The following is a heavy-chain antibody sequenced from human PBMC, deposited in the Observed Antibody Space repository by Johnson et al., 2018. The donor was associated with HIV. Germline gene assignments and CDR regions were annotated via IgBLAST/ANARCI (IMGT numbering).Heavy chain of an antibody. D-gene: IGHD5-24*01. Sequence: QVQLVESGGGVVQPGRSLRLSCAASGFTFSSYAMHWVRQAPGKGLEWVAVISYDGSNKYYADSVKGRYTISRDNSKNTLYLQMNSLRAEYTALYYCAKDKRRDGYNSDAFDIWGQGTMVTVSS. CDR2: ISYDGSNK. CDR1: GFTFSSYA. J-gene: IGHJ3*02. V-gene: IGHV3-30*04. CDR3: AKDKRRDGYNSDAFDI.